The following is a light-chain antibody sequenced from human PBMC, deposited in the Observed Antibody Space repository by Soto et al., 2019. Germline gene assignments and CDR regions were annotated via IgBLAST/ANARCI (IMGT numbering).Light chain of an antibody. J-gene: IGKJ2*01. Sequence: EIVLTQSPVTLSLSPGERATLSCRASQSVSSYLAWYQQKPGQAPRLLIYDASNRATGIPARFSGSGSGTDFTLTISSLEPEGFAVYYCQQRSNWPTFGQGTKLEIK. V-gene: IGKV3-11*01. CDR2: DAS. CDR3: QQRSNWPT. CDR1: QSVSSY.